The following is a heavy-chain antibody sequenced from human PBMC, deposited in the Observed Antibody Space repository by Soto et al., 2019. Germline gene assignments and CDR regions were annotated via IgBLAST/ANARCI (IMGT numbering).Heavy chain of an antibody. D-gene: IGHD3-10*01. J-gene: IGHJ5*02. CDR2: ISSSSSTI. Sequence: EVQLVESGGGLVQPGGSLRLSCAASGFTFSSYSMNWVRQAPGKGLEWVSYISSSSSTIYYADSVKGRFTISRDNAKNSLYLHMTSLGYEDTAVYYCARPYGSGSLNWFDPWGQGTLVTVSS. CDR1: GFTFSSYS. V-gene: IGHV3-48*02. CDR3: ARPYGSGSLNWFDP.